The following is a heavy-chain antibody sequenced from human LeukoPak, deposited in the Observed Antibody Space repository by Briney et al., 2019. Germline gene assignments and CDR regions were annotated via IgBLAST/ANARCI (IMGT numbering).Heavy chain of an antibody. CDR3: ATRGPSDFWSGYYSVPFDP. CDR1: GGSISSSSYY. J-gene: IGHJ5*02. V-gene: IGHV4-39*01. D-gene: IGHD3-3*01. Sequence: SETLSLTRTVSGGSISSSSYYWGWIRQPPGKGLEWIGSIYYSGSTYYNPSLKSRVTISVDTSKNQFSLKLSSVTAADTAVYYCATRGPSDFWSGYYSVPFDPWGQGTLVTVSS. CDR2: IYYSGST.